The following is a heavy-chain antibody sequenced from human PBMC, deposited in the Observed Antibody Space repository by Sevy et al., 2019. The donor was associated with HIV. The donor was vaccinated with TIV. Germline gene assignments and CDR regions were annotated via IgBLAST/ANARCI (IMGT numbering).Heavy chain of an antibody. CDR1: GDSISSYY. CDR3: ARASGQSTSSRYFDF. CDR2: IHYSGST. V-gene: IGHV4-59*01. Sequence: SETLSLTCTVSGDSISSYYWSWMRQPPGKGLEWIGYIHYSGSTNYNPSLKSRVTISVDTSKSHFSLNLNSVTADTAVYFCARASGQSTSSRYFDFWGQGTLVTVSS. J-gene: IGHJ4*02. D-gene: IGHD6-6*01.